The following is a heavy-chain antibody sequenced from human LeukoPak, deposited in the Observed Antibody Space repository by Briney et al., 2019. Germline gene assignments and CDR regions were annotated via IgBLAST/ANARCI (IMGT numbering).Heavy chain of an antibody. Sequence: QXPXXXLEWVSAXSGRGGSTYYADSVKGRFTISRDNSKNTLYLQMNSLRAEDTAVYYCAKTGGISGWYWDYFDYWGQGTLVTVSS. J-gene: IGHJ4*02. CDR3: AKTGGISGWYWDYFDY. CDR2: XSGRGGST. D-gene: IGHD6-19*01. V-gene: IGHV3-23*01.